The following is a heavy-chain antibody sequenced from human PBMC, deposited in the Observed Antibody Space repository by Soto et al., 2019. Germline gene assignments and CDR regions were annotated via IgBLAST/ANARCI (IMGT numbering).Heavy chain of an antibody. J-gene: IGHJ4*02. V-gene: IGHV3-23*01. CDR2: ISGGGDRT. CDR3: AKTATYDYVWGDYRYFFDH. Sequence: GTLRVSCVASGFRFNTHGISWVRQAPGKGLEWVSGISGGGDRTQYADGVKGRFTISRDNSKNTVDLQMTSLRAEDTATYYCAKTATYDYVWGDYRYFFDHWGQGTVVTAPQ. CDR1: GFRFNTHG. D-gene: IGHD3-16*02.